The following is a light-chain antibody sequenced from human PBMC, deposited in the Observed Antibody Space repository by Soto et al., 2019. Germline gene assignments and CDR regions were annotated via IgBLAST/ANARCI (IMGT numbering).Light chain of an antibody. Sequence: VSTQSPVTLSDSPGERATLSCRASQSVSDHLAWYQQKPGQAPRLLIYSASTRATGVPSRFSGSGSGTDFTLTISSLQPEDFATYFCQQLNSYPITFGQGTRLEI. CDR2: SAS. J-gene: IGKJ5*01. CDR1: QSVSDH. V-gene: IGKV3-15*01. CDR3: QQLNSYPIT.